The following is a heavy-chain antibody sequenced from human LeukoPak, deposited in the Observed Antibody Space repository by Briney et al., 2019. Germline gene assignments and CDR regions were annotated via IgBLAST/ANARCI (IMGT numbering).Heavy chain of an antibody. V-gene: IGHV3-30*03. Sequence: PGGSLRLSCAASGFTFSSYWMSWARQAPGKGLEWVAVISYDGSNKYYADSVKGRFTISRDNSKNTLYLQMNSLRAEDTAVYYCARAGSSGRYGDWFDPWGQGTLVTVSS. D-gene: IGHD6-19*01. CDR3: ARAGSSGRYGDWFDP. J-gene: IGHJ5*02. CDR1: GFTFSSYW. CDR2: ISYDGSNK.